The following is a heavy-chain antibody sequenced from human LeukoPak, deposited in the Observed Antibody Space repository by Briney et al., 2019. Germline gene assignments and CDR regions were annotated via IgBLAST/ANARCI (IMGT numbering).Heavy chain of an antibody. D-gene: IGHD3-16*01. V-gene: IGHV4-39*07. CDR2: IYYSGNA. Sequence: SETLSLTCTVSGGSISSTSYYWGWIRQPPGKGLEWIGSIYYSGNAYYNPSLKSRVTISVDTSKNQFSLKLSSVTAAGTAVYCCARRGSWGEPRPFDYWGQGSLVTVSS. J-gene: IGHJ4*02. CDR3: ARRGSWGEPRPFDY. CDR1: GGSISSTSYY.